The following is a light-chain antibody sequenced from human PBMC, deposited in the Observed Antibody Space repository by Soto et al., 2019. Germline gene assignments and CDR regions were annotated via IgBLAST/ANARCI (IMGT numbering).Light chain of an antibody. CDR2: DVS. CDR1: QDISTH. CDR3: QQFDSLPLT. J-gene: IGKJ4*01. Sequence: DIQMTQSPSSLSASVGDRVTITCQASQDISTHLTWFQQKPGKAPKLLIYDVSILETGVPSRFSGSGSGTHFTFSISSLQPEDIETYYCQQFDSLPLTFGGGTRVEIK. V-gene: IGKV1-33*01.